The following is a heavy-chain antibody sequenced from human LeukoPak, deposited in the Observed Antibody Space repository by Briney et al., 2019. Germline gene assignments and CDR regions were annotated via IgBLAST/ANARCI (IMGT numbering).Heavy chain of an antibody. CDR1: GYTFTSYD. J-gene: IGHJ4*02. Sequence: ASVKVSCKASGYTFTSYDINWVRQATGQGLEWMGWMNPNSGNTGYAQKFQGRVTITRNTSISTAYMELSSLRSEDTAVYYCARVPEVGAEDAFDIWGQGTLVTVSS. CDR2: MNPNSGNT. CDR3: ARVPEVGAEDAFDI. V-gene: IGHV1-8*03. D-gene: IGHD1-26*01.